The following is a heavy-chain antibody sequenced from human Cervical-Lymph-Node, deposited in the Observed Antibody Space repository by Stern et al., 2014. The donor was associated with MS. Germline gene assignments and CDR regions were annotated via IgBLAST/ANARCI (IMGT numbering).Heavy chain of an antibody. D-gene: IGHD3-22*01. CDR1: GGTFSNYA. J-gene: IGHJ4*02. Sequence: VQLVQSGSEVKKPWSSVTVSFKASGGTFSNYAITWFRQAPGRGLEWMGDTNPLFGTTNYAQKFQGRVTMTAHESTATAYMELSGLRSEDTAVYYCAGDRHSSGFDHWGQGTLVTVSS. CDR2: TNPLFGTT. CDR3: AGDRHSSGFDH. V-gene: IGHV1-69*01.